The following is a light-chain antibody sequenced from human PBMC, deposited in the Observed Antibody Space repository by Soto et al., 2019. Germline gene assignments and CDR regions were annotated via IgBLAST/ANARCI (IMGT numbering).Light chain of an antibody. CDR2: AVS. J-gene: IGKJ5*01. CDR3: QQAYSFPIT. Sequence: DIQVTQSPSAMSASVGERVTITCRASQDISHYLAWFQQKPGKVPKRLIFAVSNLESGVPSRFSGSGSGTDFTLTINSLQPEDFATYYCQQAYSFPITFGQGTRLEI. V-gene: IGKV1-17*03. CDR1: QDISHY.